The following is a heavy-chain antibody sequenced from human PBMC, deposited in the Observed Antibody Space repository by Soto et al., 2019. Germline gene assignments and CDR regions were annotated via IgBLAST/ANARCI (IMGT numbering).Heavy chain of an antibody. CDR3: AREPKRTSRMDV. CDR2: IYYSGST. Sequence: SETLSLTCTVSGGSISSGGYYWSWIRQHPGKGLEWIGYIYYSGSTYYNPSLKSRVTISVDTSKNQFSLKLSSVTAADTAVYYCAREPKRTSRMDVWGQGTTVTVSS. V-gene: IGHV4-31*03. CDR1: GGSISSGGYY. J-gene: IGHJ6*02.